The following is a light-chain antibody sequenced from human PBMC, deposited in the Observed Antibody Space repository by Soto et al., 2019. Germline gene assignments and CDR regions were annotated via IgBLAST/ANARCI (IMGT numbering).Light chain of an antibody. V-gene: IGLV2-11*01. J-gene: IGLJ1*01. CDR2: DVS. Sequence: QSVLTQPRSVSGSPGQSVSISCTGTSSDVGRYSYVSWYQQHPGKAPKLMIYDVSERPSGVPDRFSGSKSGNTASLTISGLQAEDEADYYCCSYAGTYTGVFGTGTKVTL. CDR1: SSDVGRYSY. CDR3: CSYAGTYTGV.